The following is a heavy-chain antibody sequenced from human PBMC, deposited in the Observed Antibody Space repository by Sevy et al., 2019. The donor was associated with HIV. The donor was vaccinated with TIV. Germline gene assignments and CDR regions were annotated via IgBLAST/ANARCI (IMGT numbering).Heavy chain of an antibody. CDR2: IRGSGST. V-gene: IGHV3-23*01. Sequence: GGSLRLSCAASGLTFTSYAMSWVRQAPGKGLEWVSTIRGSGSTYYADSVKGRFTISRDNSKNTLSLQMNSLRAEDSAVYYCAHLHSYNGDIGVWGQGTTVTVSS. CDR3: AHLHSYNGDIGV. J-gene: IGHJ6*02. CDR1: GLTFTSYA. D-gene: IGHD1-20*01.